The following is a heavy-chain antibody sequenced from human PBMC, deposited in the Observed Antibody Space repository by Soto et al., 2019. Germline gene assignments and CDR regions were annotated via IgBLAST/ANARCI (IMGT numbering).Heavy chain of an antibody. Sequence: GASVKVSCKASGGTFSSYAISWVRQAPGQGLEWMGGIIPIFGSANYAQKFQGRVTITADESTSTAYVELSSLRSEDTAVYYCARDRGGRITIFGVVTPLYGMDVWGQGTTVTVSS. CDR1: GGTFSSYA. D-gene: IGHD3-3*01. J-gene: IGHJ6*02. V-gene: IGHV1-69*13. CDR3: ARDRGGRITIFGVVTPLYGMDV. CDR2: IIPIFGSA.